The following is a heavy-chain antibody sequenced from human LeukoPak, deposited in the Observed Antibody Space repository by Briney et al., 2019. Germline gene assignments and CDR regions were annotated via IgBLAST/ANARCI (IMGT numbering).Heavy chain of an antibody. J-gene: IGHJ4*02. D-gene: IGHD3-22*01. CDR2: INPNSGGT. CDR3: ARVHYDSSGYGYFDY. V-gene: IGHV1-2*02. Sequence: ASVKVSCKASGYTFTDYYMHWVRQAPGQGLEWMGWINPNSGGTNYVQKFQGRVTMTRDTSISTAYMELSRLRSDDTAVYYCARVHYDSSGYGYFDYWGQGTLVTVSS. CDR1: GYTFTDYY.